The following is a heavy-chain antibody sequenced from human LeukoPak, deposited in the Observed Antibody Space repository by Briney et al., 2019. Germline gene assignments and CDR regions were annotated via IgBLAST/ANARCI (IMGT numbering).Heavy chain of an antibody. CDR3: ARDLGSSGFDDY. J-gene: IGHJ4*02. D-gene: IGHD3-22*01. CDR2: IRYDGINK. CDR1: GFTFSSYG. V-gene: IGHV3-30*02. Sequence: GGSLRLSCAASGFTFSSYGMNWVRQAPGKGLEWVAFIRYDGINKYYADSVKGRFTISRDNSKNTLYLKMNSLRAEDTAVYYCARDLGSSGFDDYWGQGTLVTVSS.